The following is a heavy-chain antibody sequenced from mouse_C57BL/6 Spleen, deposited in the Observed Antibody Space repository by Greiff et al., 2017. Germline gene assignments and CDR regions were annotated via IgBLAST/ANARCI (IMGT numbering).Heavy chain of an antibody. CDR2: ISYDGSN. J-gene: IGHJ3*01. CDR3: AREGSNSFAY. CDR1: GYSITSGYY. Sequence: EVKLMESGPGLVKPSQSLSLTCSVTGYSITSGYYWNWIRQVPGNKLEWMGYISYDGSNNYNPSLKNRISITRDTSKNQFFLKLNSVTTEDTATYYCAREGSNSFAYWGQGTLVTVSA. V-gene: IGHV3-6*01. D-gene: IGHD2-5*01.